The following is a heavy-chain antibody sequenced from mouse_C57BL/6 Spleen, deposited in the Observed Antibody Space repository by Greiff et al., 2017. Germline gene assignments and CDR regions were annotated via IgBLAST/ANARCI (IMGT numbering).Heavy chain of an antibody. CDR2: ISSGSSTI. D-gene: IGHD1-1*01. Sequence: VQLQQSGGGLVKPGGSLKLSCAASGFTFSDYGMHWVRQAPEKGLEWVAYISSGSSTIYYADTVKGRFTISRDNAKNTLFLQMTSLRSEDTAMYYCARPGDYGSSSFAYWGQGTLVTVSA. CDR3: ARPGDYGSSSFAY. CDR1: GFTFSDYG. J-gene: IGHJ3*01. V-gene: IGHV5-17*01.